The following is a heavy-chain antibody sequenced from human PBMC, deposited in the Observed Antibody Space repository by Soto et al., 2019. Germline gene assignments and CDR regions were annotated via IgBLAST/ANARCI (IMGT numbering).Heavy chain of an antibody. CDR1: GGTFSGYA. CDR2: IISIFGTA. D-gene: IGHD5-12*01. V-gene: IGHV1-69*13. J-gene: IGHJ6*02. Sequence: LVKVYCKASGGTFSGYAISWVRQAPGQGFEWMGGIISIFGTANYAQKFQGRVTITADESPGTAYMELSSLRSEDTAFYSCARRPRMIIDFIVPPIGVNRMHYYSGMDFWGQGTTVTVSS. CDR3: ARRPRMIIDFIVPPIGVNRMHYYSGMDF.